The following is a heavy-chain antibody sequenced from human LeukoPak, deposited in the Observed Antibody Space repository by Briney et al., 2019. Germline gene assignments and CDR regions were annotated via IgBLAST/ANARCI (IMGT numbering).Heavy chain of an antibody. J-gene: IGHJ4*02. D-gene: IGHD3-22*01. V-gene: IGHV4-31*03. CDR2: IYYSGST. Sequence: SETLSLTCTVSGGSISSGGYYWSWLRQHPGKGLEWIGYIYYSGSTYYNPSLKSRVTISVDTSKNQFSLRLSSVTAADTAVYYCARDSGGNYYDSSGYYYEFWGQGTLVTVSS. CDR1: GGSISSGGYY. CDR3: ARDSGGNYYDSSGYYYEF.